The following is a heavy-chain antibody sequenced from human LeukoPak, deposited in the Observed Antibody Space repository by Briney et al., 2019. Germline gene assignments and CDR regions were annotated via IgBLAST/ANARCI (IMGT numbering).Heavy chain of an antibody. Sequence: SVKVSCRASGGTSSSYAISWVRQAPGQGLEWMGGIIPIFGTANYAQKLQGRVTITADESTSTAYMELSSLRSEGTAVYYCARGAGKYIDSSLDYWGQGTLVTVSS. J-gene: IGHJ4*02. V-gene: IGHV1-69*13. D-gene: IGHD3-10*01. CDR3: ARGAGKYIDSSLDY. CDR2: IIPIFGTA. CDR1: GGTSSSYA.